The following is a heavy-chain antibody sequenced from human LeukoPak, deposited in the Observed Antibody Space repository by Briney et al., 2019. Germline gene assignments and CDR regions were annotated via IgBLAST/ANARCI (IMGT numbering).Heavy chain of an antibody. Sequence: ASVKVSCKASGYTFTGYYMHWVRQAPGQGLEWMGRINPNSGGTNYAQKFQGRVTMTRDTSISTAYMELSRLRSDDTAVYYCARVRPVYYDFWSGYHYQSPLDAFDIWGQGTMVTVSS. CDR1: GYTFTGYY. CDR3: ARVRPVYYDFWSGYHYQSPLDAFDI. D-gene: IGHD3-3*01. J-gene: IGHJ3*02. CDR2: INPNSGGT. V-gene: IGHV1-2*06.